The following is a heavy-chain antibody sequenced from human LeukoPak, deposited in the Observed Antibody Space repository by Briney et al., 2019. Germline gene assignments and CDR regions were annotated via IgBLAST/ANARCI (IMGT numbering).Heavy chain of an antibody. Sequence: SETLSLTCTVSGGSLSSSSYYWGWIRQPPGTGLEWVGSIYYSGSTYYNPSLKSRVTISVDTSKNQFSLKLSSVTAADTAVYYCAIVMVFGVVITPPFDYWGQGTLVTVSS. D-gene: IGHD3-3*01. J-gene: IGHJ4*02. CDR3: AIVMVFGVVITPPFDY. V-gene: IGHV4-39*01. CDR2: IYYSGST. CDR1: GGSLSSSSYY.